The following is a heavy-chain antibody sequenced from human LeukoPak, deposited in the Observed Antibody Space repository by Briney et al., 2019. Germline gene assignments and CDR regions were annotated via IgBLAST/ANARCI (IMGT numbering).Heavy chain of an antibody. Sequence: GGSLRLSRAASGFTFSSYEMNWVRQAPGKGLEWVANIKQGGGEIYYVDSVKGRFTISRDNAKNLLFLQMSSLRAEDTAVYYCARDKVVGATKFDYWGQGILVTVSS. J-gene: IGHJ4*02. D-gene: IGHD1-26*01. CDR2: IKQGGGEI. CDR1: GFTFSSYE. V-gene: IGHV3-7*01. CDR3: ARDKVVGATKFDY.